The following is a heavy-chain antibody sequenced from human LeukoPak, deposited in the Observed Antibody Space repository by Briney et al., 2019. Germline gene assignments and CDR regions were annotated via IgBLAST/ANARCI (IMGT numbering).Heavy chain of an antibody. CDR1: GFTFSSYA. Sequence: PGGSLRLSCAASGFTFSSYAMSWVRQAPGKGLEWVSAISGSGGSTYYADSVKGRFTISRDNSKNTLYLQMNSLRAEDTAVYYCAKDKIVVVVAANYGMDVWGQGTTVTVSS. D-gene: IGHD2-15*01. J-gene: IGHJ6*02. CDR2: ISGSGGST. CDR3: AKDKIVVVVAANYGMDV. V-gene: IGHV3-23*01.